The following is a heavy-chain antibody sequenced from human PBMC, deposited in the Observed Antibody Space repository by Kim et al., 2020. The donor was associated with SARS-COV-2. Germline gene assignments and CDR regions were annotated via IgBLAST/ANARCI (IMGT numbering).Heavy chain of an antibody. V-gene: IGHV1-69*13. CDR1: GGTFSSYA. CDR2: IIPIFGTA. Sequence: SVKVSCKASGGTFSSYAISWVRQAPGQGLEWMGGIIPIFGTANYAQKFQGRVTITADESTSTAYMELSSLRSEDTAVYYCARAENGRVTTPDRPYYYYGMDVWGQGTTVTVSS. D-gene: IGHD4-17*01. J-gene: IGHJ6*02. CDR3: ARAENGRVTTPDRPYYYYGMDV.